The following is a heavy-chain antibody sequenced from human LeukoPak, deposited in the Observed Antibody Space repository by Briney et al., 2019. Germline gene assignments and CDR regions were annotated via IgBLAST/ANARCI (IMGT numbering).Heavy chain of an antibody. CDR2: IYTSGST. CDR3: ARHSRAGIAAPDLDY. V-gene: IGHV4-4*09. D-gene: IGHD6-6*01. J-gene: IGHJ4*02. CDR1: GGSISSYY. Sequence: SETLSLTCTVSGGSISSYYWSWIRQPPGKGLEWIGYIYTSGSTNYNPSLKSRVTISVDTSKNQCSLKLSAVTAADTAVYYCARHSRAGIAAPDLDYWGQGTLVTVSS.